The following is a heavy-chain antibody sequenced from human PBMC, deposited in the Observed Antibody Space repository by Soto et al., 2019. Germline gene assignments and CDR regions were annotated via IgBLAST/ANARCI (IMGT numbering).Heavy chain of an antibody. CDR1: GLTVSSNY. CDR3: ARAGYCSGGSCPPTGVDY. V-gene: IGHV3-23*04. Sequence: EVQLVETGGGLIQPGGSLRLSCAASGLTVSSNYMSWVRQAPGKGLEWVSAISGSGGSTYYADSVKGRFTISRDNSKNTLYLQMNSLRAEDTAVYYCARAGYCSGGSCPPTGVDYWGQGTLVTVSS. D-gene: IGHD2-15*01. J-gene: IGHJ4*02. CDR2: ISGSGGST.